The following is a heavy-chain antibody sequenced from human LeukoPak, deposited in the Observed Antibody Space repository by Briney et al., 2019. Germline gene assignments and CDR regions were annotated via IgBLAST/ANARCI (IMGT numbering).Heavy chain of an antibody. CDR1: GVTFSSYT. Sequence: ASVKPSCKASGVTFSSYTISWVPQAPGQGLEWMGRIIPILGIANYAQKFQGRVTITADKSTSTAYMELSSLRSEDTAVYYCAREYCSSTSCTADFDYWGQGTLVTVSS. D-gene: IGHD2-2*01. V-gene: IGHV1-69*04. CDR2: IIPILGIA. J-gene: IGHJ4*02. CDR3: AREYCSSTSCTADFDY.